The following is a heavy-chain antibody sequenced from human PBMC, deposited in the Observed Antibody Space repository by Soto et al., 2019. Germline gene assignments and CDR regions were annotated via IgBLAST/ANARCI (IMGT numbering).Heavy chain of an antibody. CDR1: GGSFSGYY. CDR3: ATVGASTTDAFDI. D-gene: IGHD1-26*01. CDR2: INHSGST. J-gene: IGHJ3*02. V-gene: IGHV4-34*01. Sequence: QVQLQQWGAGLLKPSETLSLTSAVYGGSFSGYYWSWIRQPPGKGLEWIGEINHSGSTNYNPSLQSRVTISVDTSKNQFSLKLSSVTAADTAVYYCATVGASTTDAFDIWGQGTMVTVSS.